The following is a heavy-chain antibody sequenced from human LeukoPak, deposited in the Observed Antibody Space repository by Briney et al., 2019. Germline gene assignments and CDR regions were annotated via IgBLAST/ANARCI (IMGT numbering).Heavy chain of an antibody. V-gene: IGHV5-51*01. D-gene: IGHD5-24*01. Sequence: SGESLKISCKGSGYSFTSYWIGWVRQMPGKGLEWMGIIYPGDSDTRYSPSFQGQVTISADKSISTAYLQWSSLKDSDTAMYYCARSCRDGYRDFDYWGQGTLVTVSS. CDR1: GYSFTSYW. CDR2: IYPGDSDT. J-gene: IGHJ4*02. CDR3: ARSCRDGYRDFDY.